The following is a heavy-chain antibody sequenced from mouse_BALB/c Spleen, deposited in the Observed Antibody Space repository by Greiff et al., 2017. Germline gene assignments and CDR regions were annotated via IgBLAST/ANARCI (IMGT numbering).Heavy chain of an antibody. J-gene: IGHJ4*01. CDR2: IWGDGST. CDR3: AKQVITTAPYAMDY. CDR1: GFSLSRYS. D-gene: IGHD1-2*01. V-gene: IGHV2-3*01. Sequence: QVQLKESGPGLVAPSQSLSITCTVSGFSLSRYSVHWVRQPPGKGLEWLGVIWGDGSTNYHSALISRLSISKDNSKSQVFLKLNSLQTDDTATYYCAKQVITTAPYAMDYWGQGTSVTVSS.